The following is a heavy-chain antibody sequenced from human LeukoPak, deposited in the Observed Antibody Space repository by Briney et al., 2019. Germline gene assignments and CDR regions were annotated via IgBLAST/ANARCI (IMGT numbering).Heavy chain of an antibody. CDR3: AREIGYDFWSGRRLNWFDP. Sequence: ASVKVSCKASGYTFTSNAMNWVRQAPGQGLEWMGWINTNTGNPTYDQGFTGRFVFSLDTSVSTAYLQISSLKAEDTAVYYCAREIGYDFWSGRRLNWFDPWGQGTLVTVSS. V-gene: IGHV7-4-1*02. CDR1: GYTFTSNA. J-gene: IGHJ5*02. CDR2: INTNTGNP. D-gene: IGHD3-3*01.